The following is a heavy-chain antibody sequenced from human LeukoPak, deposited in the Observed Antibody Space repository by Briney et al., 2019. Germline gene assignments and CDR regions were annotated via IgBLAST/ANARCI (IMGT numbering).Heavy chain of an antibody. J-gene: IGHJ4*02. CDR1: GFTFSSYA. D-gene: IGHD1-1*01. CDR2: ISGDGGTT. CDR3: AKGGKVLRYYFDY. V-gene: IGHV3-23*01. Sequence: GGSLRLSCAASGFTFSSYAMGWVRQAPGKGLEWVSGISGDGGTTYYADSVKGRFTISRDNSKNTLYLQMNSLRAEDTAVYYCAKGGKVLRYYFDYWGQGTLVTVSS.